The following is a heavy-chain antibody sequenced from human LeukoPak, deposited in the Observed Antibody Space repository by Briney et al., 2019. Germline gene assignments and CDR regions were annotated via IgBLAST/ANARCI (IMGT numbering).Heavy chain of an antibody. V-gene: IGHV4-59*01. CDR2: IYYSGST. Sequence: PSETLSLTCTVSGGSISSYYWSWIRQPPGKGLEWIGYIYYSGSTNYNPSLKSRVTISVDTSKNQFSLKLSSVTAADTAVYYCARIRGYSLAFDYWGQGTLVTVSS. J-gene: IGHJ4*02. D-gene: IGHD5-18*01. CDR3: ARIRGYSLAFDY. CDR1: GGSISSYY.